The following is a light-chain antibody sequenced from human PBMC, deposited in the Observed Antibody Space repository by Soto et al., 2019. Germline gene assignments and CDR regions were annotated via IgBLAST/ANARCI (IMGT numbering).Light chain of an antibody. V-gene: IGKV3-11*01. Sequence: EIVLTQSPATLSLSPGERATLSCRATQSVSSYLAWYQQKPGRAPRLLIYDASNRATGIPARFSGGGSGTDFTLTISSLEPEDFAVYYCQQRSNWPRTFGQGTKLEIK. CDR1: QSVSSY. J-gene: IGKJ2*01. CDR3: QQRSNWPRT. CDR2: DAS.